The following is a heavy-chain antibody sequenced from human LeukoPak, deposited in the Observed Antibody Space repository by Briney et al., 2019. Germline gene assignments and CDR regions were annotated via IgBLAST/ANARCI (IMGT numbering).Heavy chain of an antibody. Sequence: KTSETLSLTCTVSGGSISSYSYYWDWIRQPPGKGLEWIGSIYYSGSTYYNPSLKSRVTISVDTSKNQFSLKLSSVTAADTAVYYCARRRPTKTNWFDPWGQGTLVTVSS. CDR3: ARRRPTKTNWFDP. J-gene: IGHJ5*02. CDR2: IYYSGST. CDR1: GGSISSYSYY. V-gene: IGHV4-39*07.